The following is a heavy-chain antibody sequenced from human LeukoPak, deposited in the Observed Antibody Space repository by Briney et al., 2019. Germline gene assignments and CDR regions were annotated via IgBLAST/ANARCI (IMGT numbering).Heavy chain of an antibody. J-gene: IGHJ4*02. CDR2: NYSGGGT. D-gene: IGHD1-7*01. Sequence: GGSLRLSCAASGFTLSTYWMHWVRQAPGKGLVWVSVNYSGGGTNYADSVKGRFTISRDNSQNTLYLQMNSLRAEDTAVYYCAGTTRFDYWGQGTLVTVSS. CDR1: GFTLSTYW. V-gene: IGHV3-53*01. CDR3: AGTTRFDY.